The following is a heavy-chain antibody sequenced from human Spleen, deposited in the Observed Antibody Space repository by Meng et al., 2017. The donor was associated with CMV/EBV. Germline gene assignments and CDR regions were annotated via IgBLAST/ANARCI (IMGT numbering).Heavy chain of an antibody. D-gene: IGHD3-3*02. CDR2: ISSSGSTI. Sequence: GGSLKISCAASGFTVSSNYMSWVRQAPGKGLEWVSYISSSGSTIYYADSVKGRFTISRDNAKNSLYLQMNSLRAEDTAVYYCARVTFLEWLFDYWGQGTLVTVSS. V-gene: IGHV3-11*04. CDR1: GFTVSSNY. J-gene: IGHJ4*02. CDR3: ARVTFLEWLFDY.